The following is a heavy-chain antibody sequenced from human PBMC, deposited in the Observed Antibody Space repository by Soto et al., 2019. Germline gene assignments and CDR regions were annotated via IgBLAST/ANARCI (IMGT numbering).Heavy chain of an antibody. D-gene: IGHD3-10*01. CDR2: VYYDGGS. CDR3: VRQGIGNLHGLVDV. V-gene: IGHV4-59*08. CDR1: GGSIDGRN. J-gene: IGHJ6*02. Sequence: QVQLQESGPGLVKPSETLPLTCTVSGGSIDGRNCAWIRQPPGKGLEWLGYVYYDGGSSYNPSVKSRLTLSMDTSKSQFSLQLRSVTAADTAVYYCVRQGIGNLHGLVDVWGRGTTVTVSS.